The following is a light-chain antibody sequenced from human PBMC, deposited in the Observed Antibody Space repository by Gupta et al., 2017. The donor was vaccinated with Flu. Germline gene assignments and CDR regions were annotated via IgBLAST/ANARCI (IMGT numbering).Light chain of an antibody. Sequence: DIQMTQSPSTLSASVGDRVTITCRASQSISHWLAWYQQRPGKAPKLLIYHASILESGVTSRFGGCGWDKEFSHPSRCPHYDDCDDYYSQHDYGYASFGHGTKVDVK. J-gene: IGKJ3*01. CDR1: QSISHW. CDR3: QHDYGYAS. V-gene: IGKV1-5*03. CDR2: HAS.